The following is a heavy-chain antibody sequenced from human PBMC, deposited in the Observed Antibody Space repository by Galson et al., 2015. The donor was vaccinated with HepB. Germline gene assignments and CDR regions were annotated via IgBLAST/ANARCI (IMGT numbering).Heavy chain of an antibody. J-gene: IGHJ2*01. V-gene: IGHV4-59*01. Sequence: LSLTCTVSGGSISSSYWNWIRQSPGKGLEWIGYIYHTGSTNYNPSLKSRVTISVDTSKNQFSLKLGSVTAADTAVYYCARAPSAIVVRYFDLWGRGTLVTVSS. CDR1: GGSISSSY. D-gene: IGHD3-22*01. CDR3: ARAPSAIVVRYFDL. CDR2: IYHTGST.